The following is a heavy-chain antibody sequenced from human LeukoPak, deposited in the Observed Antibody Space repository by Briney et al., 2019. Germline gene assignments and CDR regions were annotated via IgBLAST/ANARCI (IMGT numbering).Heavy chain of an antibody. J-gene: IGHJ4*02. V-gene: IGHV3-53*01. CDR3: ARRAGGYSHPYDY. Sequence: GGSLRLSCAASGFTVSSNYMSWVRQAPGKGLEWVSSISGGGTYTYYADSVKGRFTISRGNSKNTLYLQMNSLRAEDTAVYYCARRAGGYSHPYDYWGQGILVTVSS. CDR2: ISGGGTYT. CDR1: GFTVSSNY. D-gene: IGHD4-23*01.